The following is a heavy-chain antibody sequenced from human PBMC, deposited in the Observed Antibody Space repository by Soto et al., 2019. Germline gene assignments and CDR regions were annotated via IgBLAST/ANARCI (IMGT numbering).Heavy chain of an antibody. J-gene: IGHJ4*02. D-gene: IGHD2-15*01. CDR2: IGTAGDT. CDR1: GFTFSAFD. V-gene: IGHV3-13*01. Sequence: VSLRNFCGNSGFTFSAFDMLWVRQPTGKGLEWVSTIGTAGDTYYAVSVKGRFTISRDNAKNSLSLQMNSLRAGDTAVYFCALGQEVGAHFFDSWGQGIQVTVSS. CDR3: ALGQEVGAHFFDS.